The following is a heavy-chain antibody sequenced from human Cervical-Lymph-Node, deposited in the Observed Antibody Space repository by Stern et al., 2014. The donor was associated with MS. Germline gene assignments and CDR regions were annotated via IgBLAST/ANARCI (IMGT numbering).Heavy chain of an antibody. CDR1: GGSISSGSFY. CDR2: IYSSGST. D-gene: IGHD5-18*01. V-gene: IGHV4-61*02. J-gene: IGHJ4*02. Sequence: QVQLQESGPGLVKPSQTLSLTCIVSGGSISSGSFYWNWIRQPAGKGLEWIGRIYSSGSTNYNPYLKSRVTISGGTSKNQFSLKMISMTAADTAVYYCARETGGYTYGDTDFFDYWGQGALVTVSS. CDR3: ARETGGYTYGDTDFFDY.